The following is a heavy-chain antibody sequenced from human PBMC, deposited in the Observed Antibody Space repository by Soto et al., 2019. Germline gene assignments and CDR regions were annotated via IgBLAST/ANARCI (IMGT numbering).Heavy chain of an antibody. CDR3: ARDLEMAKITPSDY. CDR1: GFTFSGYA. CDR2: ISYDGSHK. Sequence: GGSLRLSCAASGFTFSGYAMHWVRQAPGKGLEWVAVISYDGSHKYYADSVKGRFTISRDNSKNTLYLQMNSLRAEDTAVYYCARDLEMAKITPSDYWGQGT. D-gene: IGHD5-12*01. V-gene: IGHV3-30-3*01. J-gene: IGHJ4*02.